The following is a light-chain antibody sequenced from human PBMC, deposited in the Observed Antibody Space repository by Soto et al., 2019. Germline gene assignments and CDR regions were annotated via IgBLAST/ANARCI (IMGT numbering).Light chain of an antibody. CDR1: SSDVGGYNY. CDR2: EVS. V-gene: IGLV2-14*01. Sequence: QSALTQPASVSGSPGQSITISCTGTSSDVGGYNYVSWYQQHPGKAPKLMIYEVSNRPSGVSNRFSASKSGNTASLTISGLQAEDEADYYCSSYTSSRTWVFGGGTKLTVL. CDR3: SSYTSSRTWV. J-gene: IGLJ3*02.